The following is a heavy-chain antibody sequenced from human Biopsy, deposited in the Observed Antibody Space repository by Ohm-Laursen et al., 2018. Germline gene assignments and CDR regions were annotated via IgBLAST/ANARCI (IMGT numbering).Heavy chain of an antibody. Sequence: SVKVSCKTSTGTFDSYGVSWVRQAPGQGLEWMGRIIPILRTTTYAPKFQGRVTFTADKSSSTAYLELSSLTSEDTAMFYCAREAIGYQLPCDDWGQGTLVTVSS. CDR3: AREAIGYQLPCDD. CDR2: IIPILRTT. J-gene: IGHJ4*02. V-gene: IGHV1-69*04. D-gene: IGHD2-15*01. CDR1: TGTFDSYG.